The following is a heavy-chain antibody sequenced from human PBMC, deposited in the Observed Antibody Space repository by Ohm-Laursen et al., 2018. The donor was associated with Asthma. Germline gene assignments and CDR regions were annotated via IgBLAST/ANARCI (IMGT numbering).Heavy chain of an antibody. CDR3: ATNFRGSYWYFDL. D-gene: IGHD1-26*01. V-gene: IGHV1-24*01. CDR1: GYTLTELS. CDR2: FDPEDGET. J-gene: IGHJ2*01. Sequence: GSSVKVSCNVSGYTLTELSMHWVRQAPGKGLEWMGGFDPEDGETIYAQKFQGRVTMTEDTSTDTAYMELSSLRSEDTAVYYCATNFRGSYWYFDLWGRGTLVTVSS.